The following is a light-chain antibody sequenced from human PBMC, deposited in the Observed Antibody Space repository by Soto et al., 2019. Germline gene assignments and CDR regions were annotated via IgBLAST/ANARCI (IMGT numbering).Light chain of an antibody. CDR3: QQSSSAPLT. Sequence: DIQMTQSPSSLSASVGDAVTITCRASQGIRNYLNWYQQKPGKAPKLLIYGASSLQSGVPSRFSGSGYGEDFTLTISSLQPQDSASYFCQQSSSAPLTFGGGTKVEIK. CDR2: GAS. V-gene: IGKV1-39*01. CDR1: QGIRNY. J-gene: IGKJ4*01.